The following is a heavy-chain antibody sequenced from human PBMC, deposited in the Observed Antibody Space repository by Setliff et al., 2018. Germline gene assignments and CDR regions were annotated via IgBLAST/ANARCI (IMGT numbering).Heavy chain of an antibody. CDR3: ARGRAGHSGH. V-gene: IGHV4-31*03. CDR1: GGSISSGGYY. J-gene: IGHJ4*02. CDR2: IYYSGSTS. D-gene: IGHD6-25*01. Sequence: SETLSLTCTVSGGSISSGGYYWSWIRQHPGKGLEWIGYIYYSGSTSYYNPSLKSRVTISVDTSKNQFSLKLSSLTAADTAVYYCARGRAGHSGHWGQGTLVTVSS.